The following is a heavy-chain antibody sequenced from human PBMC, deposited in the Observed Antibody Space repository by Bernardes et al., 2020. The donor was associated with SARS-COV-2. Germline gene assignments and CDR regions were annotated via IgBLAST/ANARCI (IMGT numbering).Heavy chain of an antibody. CDR1: GYFFPSYV. CDR2: SDGDNGAT. Sequence: ASVKVSCKTSGYFFPSYVVHWVRQAPGQWPEWMGCSDGDNGATKHSHKFQGRLMITRDTAANTVYMDLTSLTSEDTAVYYCVRGPSSTSWIFDYWGQGTLVTVSS. J-gene: IGHJ4*02. CDR3: VRGPSSTSWIFDY. V-gene: IGHV1-3*01. D-gene: IGHD6-13*01.